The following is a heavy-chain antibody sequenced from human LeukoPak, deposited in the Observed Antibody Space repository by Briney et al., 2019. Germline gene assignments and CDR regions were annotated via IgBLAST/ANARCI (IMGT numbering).Heavy chain of an antibody. CDR3: ARDSSGYQ. D-gene: IGHD3-22*01. V-gene: IGHV3-7*01. J-gene: IGHJ4*02. CDR1: GFTFSTYW. CDR2: IKEDGSEK. Sequence: GGSLRLSCAASGFTFSTYWMSWVRQAPGKGLEWVANIKEDGSEKYYGDSVKGRFTISRDNAKNSLYLELNSLRVEDTAVYYCARDSSGYQWGQGTLVTVSS.